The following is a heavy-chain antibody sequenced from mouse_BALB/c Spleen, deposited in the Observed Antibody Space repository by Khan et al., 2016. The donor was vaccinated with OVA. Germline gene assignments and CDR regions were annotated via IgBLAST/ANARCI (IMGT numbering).Heavy chain of an antibody. D-gene: IGHD2-2*01. V-gene: IGHV1S34*01. CDR2: ISCYNGAT. CDR1: GYSFTGYY. Sequence: LVKTGASVKISCKTSGYSFTGYYIHWVKHSHGKSLEWIGYISCYNGATTYNQKFKGKATFTVDTSSSTAYMQFNSLTSEDSAVXYCARSHLLWLYAMDYWGQGTSVTVSS. CDR3: ARSHLLWLYAMDY. J-gene: IGHJ4*01.